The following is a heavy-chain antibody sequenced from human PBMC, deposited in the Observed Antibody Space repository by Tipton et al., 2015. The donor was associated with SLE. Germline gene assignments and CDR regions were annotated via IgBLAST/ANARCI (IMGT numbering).Heavy chain of an antibody. CDR1: GGSIRSSSYY. V-gene: IGHV4-39*07. CDR3: ARTGIYYFDY. Sequence: TLSLTCTVSGGSIRSSSYYWGWIRQPPGKGLEWIGSIYYSGSTNYNPSLKSRVTISVDTSKNQFSLKLSSVTAADTAVYYCARTGIYYFDYWGQGTLVTVSS. CDR2: IYYSGST. D-gene: IGHD1-1*01. J-gene: IGHJ4*02.